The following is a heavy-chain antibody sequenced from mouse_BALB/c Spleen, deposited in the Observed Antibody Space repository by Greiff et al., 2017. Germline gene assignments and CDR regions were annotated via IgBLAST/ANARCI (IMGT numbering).Heavy chain of an antibody. CDR1: GFTFSSYA. CDR3: ARQEVFDY. Sequence: EVMLVESGGGLVKPGGSLKLSCAASGFTFSSYAMSWVRQTPEKRLEWVATISSGGSYTYYPDSVKGRFTISRDNAKNTLYLQMSSLRSEDTAMYYCARQEVFDYWGQGTTLTVSS. V-gene: IGHV5-9-3*01. CDR2: ISSGGSYT. J-gene: IGHJ2*01.